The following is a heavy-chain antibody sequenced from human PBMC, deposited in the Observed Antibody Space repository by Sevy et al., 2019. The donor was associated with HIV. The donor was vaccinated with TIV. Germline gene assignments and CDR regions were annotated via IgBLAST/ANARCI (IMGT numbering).Heavy chain of an antibody. CDR1: GFTFSSYT. V-gene: IGHV3-23*01. Sequence: GGSLRLSFAASGFTFSSYTMSWVRQPPGKGLEWVSTVSGSGDSTYYAGSVKGRFTISRDNSKNTLYLQINSLRAEDTAVYYCAKGAPWGSAFDPWGQGTLVTVSS. CDR2: VSGSGDST. CDR3: AKGAPWGSAFDP. D-gene: IGHD7-27*01. J-gene: IGHJ5*02.